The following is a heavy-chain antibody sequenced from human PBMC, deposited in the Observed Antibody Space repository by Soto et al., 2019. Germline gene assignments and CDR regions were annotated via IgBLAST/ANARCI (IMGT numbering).Heavy chain of an antibody. D-gene: IGHD3-3*01. V-gene: IGHV3-23*01. CDR2: ISGSGGST. CDR1: GFTFSSYA. J-gene: IGHJ6*02. Sequence: PGGSLRLSCAASGFTFSSYAMSWVRQAPGKGLEWVSAISGSGGSTYYADSVKGRFTISRDNSKNALYLQMNSLRAEDTAVYYCAKWRFLEWFSTPYGMDVWGQGTTVTVSS. CDR3: AKWRFLEWFSTPYGMDV.